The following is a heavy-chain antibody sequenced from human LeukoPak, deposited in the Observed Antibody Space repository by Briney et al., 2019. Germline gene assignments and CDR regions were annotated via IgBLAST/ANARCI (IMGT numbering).Heavy chain of an antibody. Sequence: SETLSLTCTVSVGSISSSNYYCGWIRQPPGKGLEWIGSIYYSGSTYYNPSLESRVTISLDTSKNQFSLKLNSVTAADPAVFYCARHRWSITISFDPWSQASLLTVSS. J-gene: IGHJ5*02. CDR3: ARHRWSITISFDP. D-gene: IGHD3-3*01. V-gene: IGHV4-39*01. CDR2: IYYSGST. CDR1: VGSISSSNYY.